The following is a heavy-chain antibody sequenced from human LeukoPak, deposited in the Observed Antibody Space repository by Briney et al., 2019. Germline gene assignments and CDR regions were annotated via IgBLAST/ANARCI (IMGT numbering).Heavy chain of an antibody. Sequence: SETLSLTCTVSGGSISSYYWSWLRQPPGKGLEWIGYVSYSGTTIYNPSLKSRVTTSVDMSKNQLSMKLSSVTAADTAVYYCARQLYDYTSGWHRWFDPWGQGTQVTVSS. CDR2: VSYSGTT. J-gene: IGHJ5*02. CDR1: GGSISSYY. D-gene: IGHD6-19*01. V-gene: IGHV4-59*01. CDR3: ARQLYDYTSGWHRWFDP.